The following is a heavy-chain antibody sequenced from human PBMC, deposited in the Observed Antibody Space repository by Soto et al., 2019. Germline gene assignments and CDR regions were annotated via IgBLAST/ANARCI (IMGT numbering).Heavy chain of an antibody. CDR3: ARAKRDYSSGTYYFDY. Sequence: ASVEVSCKASGYIFTSYDINWVRQATGQGLEWMGWMNPNSANTGYAQNFQGRVTMTRNTSINTLFMELSSLKSEDTAVYYCARAKRDYSSGTYYFDYWGQGTLVTVSS. CDR1: GYIFTSYD. CDR2: MNPNSANT. D-gene: IGHD6-19*01. V-gene: IGHV1-8*01. J-gene: IGHJ4*01.